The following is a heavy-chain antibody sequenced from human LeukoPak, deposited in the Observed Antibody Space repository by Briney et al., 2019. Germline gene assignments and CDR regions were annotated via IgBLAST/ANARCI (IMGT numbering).Heavy chain of an antibody. Sequence: PGRTLRLSCAASGFTFSRYAMHWVRQAPGKGLEWVAFIWPDGSKTYYADSVRGRFTISRDNSKNTLHLEMNTVGAEDTALYYCAKISSSSEPDFDYWGQGTLVTVS. V-gene: IGHV3-33*06. CDR3: AKISSSSEPDFDY. CDR2: IWPDGSKT. D-gene: IGHD1-14*01. CDR1: GFTFSRYA. J-gene: IGHJ4*02.